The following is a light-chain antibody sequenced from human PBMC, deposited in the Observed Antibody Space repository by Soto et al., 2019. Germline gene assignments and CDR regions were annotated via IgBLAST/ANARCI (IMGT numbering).Light chain of an antibody. CDR3: CSYVGSDSSFV. CDR1: SNDVGGYNF. CDR2: DVS. J-gene: IGLJ1*01. V-gene: IGLV2-11*01. Sequence: QSALTQPRSLSGSPGQSVTISCTGTSNDVGGYNFVSWHQQHPGKVPKLIIYDVSIRPSGVPDRFSASKSGITASLTISGLQAEDEADYYCCSYVGSDSSFVFGSGTKVTVL.